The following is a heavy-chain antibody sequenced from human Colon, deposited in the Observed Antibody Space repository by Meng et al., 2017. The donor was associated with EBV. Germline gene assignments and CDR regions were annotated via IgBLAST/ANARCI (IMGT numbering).Heavy chain of an antibody. V-gene: IGHV4-30-4*01. CDR2: IHHSGSA. D-gene: IGHD2-21*01. J-gene: IGHJ4*02. CDR3: ASFDHIPRRNYFDY. CDR1: GGSMSSGNYY. Sequence: QVHRQDSAPGLRDPSQTLSLTFTVSGGSMSSGNYYWSWIRQPPGKGLEWIGYIHHSGSAYYNPSLKSRVSISVDTSKNQFSLNLNSMTAADTAVYYCASFDHIPRRNYFDYWGQGTLVTVSS.